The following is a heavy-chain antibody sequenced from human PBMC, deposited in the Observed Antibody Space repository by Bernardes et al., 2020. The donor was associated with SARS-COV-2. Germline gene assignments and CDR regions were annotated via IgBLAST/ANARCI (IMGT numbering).Heavy chain of an antibody. V-gene: IGHV1-24*01. D-gene: IGHD3-9*01. J-gene: IGHJ4*02. Sequence: ASVKVSCKISGYTLIEVPIYWVRQAPGKGLEWMGGFDPEDGETIYAQMFQGRVTMTEDTSTDTAYMELSSLRSEDTAVYYCTTWGWLLSAFEHWGQGTLVTVSS. CDR1: GYTLIEVP. CDR3: TTWGWLLSAFEH. CDR2: FDPEDGET.